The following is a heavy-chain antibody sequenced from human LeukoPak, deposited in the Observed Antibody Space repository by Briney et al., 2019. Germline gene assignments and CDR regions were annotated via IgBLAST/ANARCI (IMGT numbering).Heavy chain of an antibody. CDR1: GFTVSTNY. V-gene: IGHV3-53*05. CDR2: IYSGGST. D-gene: IGHD2-2*01. J-gene: IGHJ1*01. Sequence: PGGSLRLSCAASGFTVSTNYMTWVRQAPRKGLEWVSVIYSGGSTYYADSVKGRFTISRDNSKNTLYLQMNSLRAEDTAVYYCTRAASDCSSTSCFTRYFQHWGQGTLVTVSS. CDR3: TRAASDCSSTSCFTRYFQH.